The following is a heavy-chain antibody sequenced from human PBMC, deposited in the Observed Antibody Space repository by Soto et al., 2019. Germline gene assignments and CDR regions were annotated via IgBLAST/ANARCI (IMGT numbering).Heavy chain of an antibody. CDR1: GFTFSSYA. J-gene: IGHJ4*02. CDR2: ISGSGDST. Sequence: GGSLRLSCAASGFTFSSYAMRWVRQAPGKGLEWVSAISGSGDSTYYANSVKGRFTISRDNSKNTLYLQMNSLRAEDTAVYYCARRGSGSYYDYWGQGTLVTVSS. D-gene: IGHD1-26*01. CDR3: ARRGSGSYYDY. V-gene: IGHV3-23*01.